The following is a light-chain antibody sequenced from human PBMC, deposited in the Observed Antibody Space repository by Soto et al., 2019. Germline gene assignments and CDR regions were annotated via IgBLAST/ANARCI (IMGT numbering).Light chain of an antibody. CDR1: SSDVGGYNY. CDR2: EVS. V-gene: IGLV2-8*01. J-gene: IGLJ1*01. CDR3: SSYAGSNNVV. Sequence: QSVLTQPPSASGSPGQSVTISCTGTSSDVGGYNYVSWYQQHPGKAPKLMIYEVSKRPSGDPDRFSGSKSGNTASLTVSGLQAEDEADYYCSSYAGSNNVVFGTGTKVTVL.